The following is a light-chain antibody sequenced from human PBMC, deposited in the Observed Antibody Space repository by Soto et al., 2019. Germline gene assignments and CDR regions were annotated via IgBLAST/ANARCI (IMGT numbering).Light chain of an antibody. J-gene: IGLJ1*01. CDR1: SSDVGGYNY. Sequence: SVLTQPASVSGSPGQSITISCTGTSSDVGGYNYVSWYQQHPGNAPRLMIYEVNNRPSGVPNRFSGSKSGNTASLTISGLQAEDEADYYCSSKTSSRTPFVFGTGTKVTV. CDR2: EVN. V-gene: IGLV2-14*01. CDR3: SSKTSSRTPFV.